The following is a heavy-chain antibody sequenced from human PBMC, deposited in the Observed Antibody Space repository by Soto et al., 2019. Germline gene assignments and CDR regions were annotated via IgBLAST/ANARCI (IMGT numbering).Heavy chain of an antibody. CDR2: ISYDGSNK. J-gene: IGHJ3*02. CDR3: AKPTNYYDSSGYAFDI. V-gene: IGHV3-30*18. Sequence: QVQLVESGGGVVQPGRSLRLSCAASGFTFSSYGMHWVRQAPGKGLEWVAVISYDGSNKYYADSVKGRFTISRDNSKNTLYLQMNSLRAEDTAVYYCAKPTNYYDSSGYAFDIWGQGTMVTVSS. D-gene: IGHD3-22*01. CDR1: GFTFSSYG.